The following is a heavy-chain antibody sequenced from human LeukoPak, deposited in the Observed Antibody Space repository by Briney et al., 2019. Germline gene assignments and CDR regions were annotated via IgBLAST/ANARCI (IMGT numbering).Heavy chain of an antibody. J-gene: IGHJ4*02. D-gene: IGHD2-15*01. V-gene: IGHV3-53*01. Sequence: PGGSLRLSCAAYGFTFSSYAMSWVRQAPGKGREWVSLICSGGNTYYADSVKGRFTISRDDSKNTLYLPMNSLRAEDTAVYYCARRYCSGGTCYFFDYWGQGTLVTVSS. CDR3: ARRYCSGGTCYFFDY. CDR1: GFTFSSYA. CDR2: ICSGGNT.